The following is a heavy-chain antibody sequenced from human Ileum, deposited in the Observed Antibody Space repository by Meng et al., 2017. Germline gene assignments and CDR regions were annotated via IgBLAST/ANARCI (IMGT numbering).Heavy chain of an antibody. CDR1: GFIFSNYA. CDR3: AKEWAVAGVPFFDY. D-gene: IGHD6-19*01. J-gene: IGHJ4*02. Sequence: GGSLRLSCAVSGFIFSNYAMSWVRQAPGEGPEWVSGISDSGAGTYYADSVKGRFTISRDNSNNMLHLQMNSLRAEDTAVYYCAKEWAVAGVPFFDYWGQGTLVTVSS. CDR2: ISDSGAGT. V-gene: IGHV3-23*01.